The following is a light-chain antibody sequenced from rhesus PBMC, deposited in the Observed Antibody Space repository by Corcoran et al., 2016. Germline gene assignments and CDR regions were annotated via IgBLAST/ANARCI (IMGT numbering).Light chain of an antibody. CDR2: DAS. Sequence: DIQMTQSPSSLSASVGDRVTITCRASQGITNDLAWYQQKPGETPKLLIYDASSLQSGIPSRFSGSGSGTDFTLTISSLQPEDFATYYCQHYYSTPRTFGQGTKVEIK. CDR3: QHYYSTPRT. V-gene: IGKV1-33*02. J-gene: IGKJ1*01. CDR1: QGITND.